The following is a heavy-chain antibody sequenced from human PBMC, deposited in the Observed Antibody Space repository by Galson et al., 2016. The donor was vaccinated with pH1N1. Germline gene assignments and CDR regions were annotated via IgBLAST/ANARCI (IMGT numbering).Heavy chain of an antibody. Sequence: PALVKPTQTLTLTCTLSGFSLSTRGLCMNWIRQPPGKPLEWLARIDWDDEKYYSTSLKTRLNISKDASKNQVVLTMTSMDPVDTATYYCARIRGEGYSWYGAFDIWGQGTMVTVSS. CDR2: IDWDDEK. CDR1: GFSLSTRGLC. CDR3: ARIRGEGYSWYGAFDI. J-gene: IGHJ3*02. D-gene: IGHD5-24*01. V-gene: IGHV2-70*11.